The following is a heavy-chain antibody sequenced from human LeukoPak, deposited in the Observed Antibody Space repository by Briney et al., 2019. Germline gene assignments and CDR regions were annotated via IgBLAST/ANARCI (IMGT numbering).Heavy chain of an antibody. V-gene: IGHV3-23*01. Sequence: GGSLRLSCAASGFSFSSYAMTWVRQAPGKGLEWVSAMSSSDDGRYYAASVRGRFTISRDTSRSTLYLQMNSLRAEDAAVYYCAKAPVTSCRGAFCYPFDYWGQGTLVTVSS. J-gene: IGHJ4*02. D-gene: IGHD2-15*01. CDR2: MSSSDDGR. CDR1: GFSFSSYA. CDR3: AKAPVTSCRGAFCYPFDY.